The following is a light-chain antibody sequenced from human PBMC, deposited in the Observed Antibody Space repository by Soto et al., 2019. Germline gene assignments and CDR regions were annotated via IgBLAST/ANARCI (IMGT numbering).Light chain of an antibody. J-gene: IGLJ1*01. Sequence: QSALTQPPSASGTPGQRVTISCSGSSSNIGTDDVFWYLQFPGTAPKLLIYKNNQRPSGVSDRFSGSKSGTSASLAIGGLRSEDEADYYCAAWDATLSGYVFGTGTKVTVL. CDR1: SSNIGTDD. V-gene: IGLV1-47*01. CDR2: KNN. CDR3: AAWDATLSGYV.